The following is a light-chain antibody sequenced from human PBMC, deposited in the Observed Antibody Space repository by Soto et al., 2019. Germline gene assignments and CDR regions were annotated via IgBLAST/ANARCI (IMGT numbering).Light chain of an antibody. J-gene: IGLJ1*01. CDR3: CSYAGSSTFYG. CDR1: SSDVGSYNL. CDR2: EVS. V-gene: IGLV2-23*02. Sequence: QSVLTQPASVSGSPGQSITISCTGTSSDVGSYNLVSWYQQHPGKAPKLMIYEVSKRPSGVSNRFSGSKSVNTASLTISGLQAEDEADYYCCSYAGSSTFYGFGTGTKVTVL.